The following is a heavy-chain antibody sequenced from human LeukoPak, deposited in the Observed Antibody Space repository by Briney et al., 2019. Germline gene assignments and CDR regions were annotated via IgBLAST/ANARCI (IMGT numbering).Heavy chain of an antibody. CDR1: GFTFSSYW. V-gene: IGHV3-7*01. CDR3: ASQQQLAYYYYYGMDV. J-gene: IGHJ6*02. D-gene: IGHD6-13*01. Sequence: PGGSLRLSCAASGFTFSSYWMSWVRQAPGKGLEWVANIKQDGSEKYYVDSVKGRFTISRDSAKNSLYLQMNSLRAEDTAVYYCASQQQLAYYYYYGMDVWGQGTTVTVSS. CDR2: IKQDGSEK.